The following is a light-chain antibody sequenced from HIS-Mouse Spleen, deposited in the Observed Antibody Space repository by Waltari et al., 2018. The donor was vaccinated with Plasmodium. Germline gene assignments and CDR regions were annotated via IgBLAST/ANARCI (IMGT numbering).Light chain of an antibody. CDR2: EVS. CDR1: SSDVGGYNY. Sequence: QSALTQPPSASGSPGQSVTISCTRTSSDVGGYNYVSWYQQHPGKAPKLMIYEVSKRPQGVPVRFSGSKSGNTASLTVSGLQAEDEADYYCSSYAGSNNLVFGGGTKLTVL. J-gene: IGLJ2*01. V-gene: IGLV2-8*01. CDR3: SSYAGSNNLV.